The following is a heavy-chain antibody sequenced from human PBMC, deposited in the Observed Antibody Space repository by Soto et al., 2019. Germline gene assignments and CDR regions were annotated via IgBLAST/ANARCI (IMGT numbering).Heavy chain of an antibody. CDR3: ARRIRGTTYFGS. CDR1: GVSISSSNW. CDR2: IHHTGST. D-gene: IGHD3-10*01. V-gene: IGHV4-4*02. J-gene: IGHJ4*02. Sequence: QVQLQESGPGLVKPSGTLSLTCTVSGVSISSSNWWSWVRQSPGKGLDWIGEIHHTGSTNYNPSLKGRISVSVDKSQNQFYLTLTSVTDKDTALYYCARRIRGTTYFGSWGQGTLVTVSS.